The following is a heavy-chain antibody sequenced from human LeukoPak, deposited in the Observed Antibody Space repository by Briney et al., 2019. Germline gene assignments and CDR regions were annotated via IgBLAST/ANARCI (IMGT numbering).Heavy chain of an antibody. Sequence: SSETLSLTCTVSGGSFSTYYWSWIRQPAGKGLEWIGRIYTSGSTYYNPSLKSRVTMSGDTSKNQFSLKLTSVTAADTAVYYCARLISRRAIDYWGQGTLVTVSS. CDR1: GGSFSTYY. CDR3: ARLISRRAIDY. J-gene: IGHJ4*02. V-gene: IGHV4-4*07. CDR2: IYTSGST.